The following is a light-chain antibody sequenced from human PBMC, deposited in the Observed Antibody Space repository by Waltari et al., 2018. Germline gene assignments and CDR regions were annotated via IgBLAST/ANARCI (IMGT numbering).Light chain of an antibody. CDR2: DNN. CDR1: SSNIGAGYD. V-gene: IGLV1-40*01. CDR3: QSSDSSLSGVL. J-gene: IGLJ2*01. Sequence: QSVLAQPPSVSGAPGQRVTISCTGGSSNIGAGYDVPWYQQLPVTAPKLLIYDNNKRPAGVPDRFSGSKSGTSASLAITGLQVEDEADYYCQSSDSSLSGVLFGGGTKVTVL.